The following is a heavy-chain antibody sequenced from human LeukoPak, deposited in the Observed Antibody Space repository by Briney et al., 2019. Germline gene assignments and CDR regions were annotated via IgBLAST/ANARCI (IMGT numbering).Heavy chain of an antibody. CDR3: ARESKDCDFWSGYLNLFDP. D-gene: IGHD3-3*01. Sequence: GASVKVSCKASGYTFTGYYMHWVRQAPGQGLEWMGWINPNSGGTNYAQKFQGRVTMTRDTSISTAYMELSRLRSDDTAVYYCARESKDCDFWSGYLNLFDPWGQGTLVTVSS. CDR2: INPNSGGT. V-gene: IGHV1-2*02. J-gene: IGHJ5*02. CDR1: GYTFTGYY.